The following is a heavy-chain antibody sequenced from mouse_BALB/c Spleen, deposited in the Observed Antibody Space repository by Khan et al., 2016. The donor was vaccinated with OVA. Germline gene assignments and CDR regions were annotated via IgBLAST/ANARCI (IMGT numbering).Heavy chain of an antibody. CDR2: ISYSGNP. CDR1: GYSITSDYA. J-gene: IGHJ2*01. Sequence: EVELVESGPGLVKPSQSLSLTCTVTGYSITSDYAWNWIRQFPGNKLEWMGFISYSGNPNYNPSLKSRISITRDTSKNQFFLQLNSVTTEDTARYYCARVYGGDFDYWGQGTTLTVSS. V-gene: IGHV3-2*02. CDR3: ARVYGGDFDY. D-gene: IGHD1-1*01.